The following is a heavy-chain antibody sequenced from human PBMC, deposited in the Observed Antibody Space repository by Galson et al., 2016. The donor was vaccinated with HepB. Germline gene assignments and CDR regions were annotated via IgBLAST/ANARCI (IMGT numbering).Heavy chain of an antibody. J-gene: IGHJ5*02. CDR2: ISGDTTTT. V-gene: IGHV3-23*01. CDR1: GLTFSNYA. D-gene: IGHD6-13*01. Sequence: SLRLSCAASGLTFSNYAMTWVRQAPGKGLEWVSSISGDTTTTYYADSVNGRFTISRDNSKNTFYLQMNSLRAEDTASYYCAKGGGSTWYISPHFVDPWGQGTLVTVSS. CDR3: AKGGGSTWYISPHFVDP.